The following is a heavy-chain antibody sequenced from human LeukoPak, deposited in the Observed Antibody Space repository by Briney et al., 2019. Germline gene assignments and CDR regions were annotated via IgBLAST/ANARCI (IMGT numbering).Heavy chain of an antibody. V-gene: IGHV1-2*02. J-gene: IGHJ6*03. Sequence: GASVKVSCKAAGYTFTDYYLHWVRQAPGQGLEWMGWISPNTGDTNYAQKFQGRVTMTRDTSISTAYMELSSLRTDDTAVYYCASPRYNWNYPDVWGKGTTVTVS. CDR3: ASPRYNWNYPDV. CDR1: GYTFTDYY. D-gene: IGHD1-20*01. CDR2: ISPNTGDT.